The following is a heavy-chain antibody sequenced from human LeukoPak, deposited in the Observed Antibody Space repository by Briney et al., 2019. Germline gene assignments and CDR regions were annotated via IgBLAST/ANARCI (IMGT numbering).Heavy chain of an antibody. V-gene: IGHV1-18*04. Sequence: GASVKVSCKAFGYTFTSNYMHWVRQAPGQGLEWMGWISTGNGNTNYGQKFQGRVTMTTDTSTGTAYMELRSLRSDDTAMYYCARANNWNYALGYWGQGTLVTVSS. D-gene: IGHD1-7*01. CDR1: GYTFTSNY. J-gene: IGHJ4*02. CDR2: ISTGNGNT. CDR3: ARANNWNYALGY.